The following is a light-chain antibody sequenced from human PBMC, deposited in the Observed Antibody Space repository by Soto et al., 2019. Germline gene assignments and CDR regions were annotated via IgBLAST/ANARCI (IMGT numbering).Light chain of an antibody. CDR2: EVS. V-gene: IGLV2-8*01. Sequence: QSALTQPPSASGSPGQLVTISCTGTSSAVGAYNYVSWYQQYPGKAPKLMIYEVSKRPSGVPDRFSGSKSGKTASLTVSGLQPEDEADYYCTSYAGSNIWVFGGGTQMTVL. CDR3: TSYAGSNIWV. J-gene: IGLJ3*02. CDR1: SSAVGAYNY.